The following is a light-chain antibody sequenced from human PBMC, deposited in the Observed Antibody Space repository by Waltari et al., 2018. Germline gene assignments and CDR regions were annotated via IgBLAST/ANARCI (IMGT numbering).Light chain of an antibody. Sequence: QSALTQPASVSGSPGQSITISCSGTDRYVGAYDFVSWYQQHPGKAPHLLLYEVSNRPSGISNRFSASKSGSTASLTISGLQAEDEADYYCSSYTTSSAPGVFGTGTRVTVL. J-gene: IGLJ1*01. CDR3: SSYTTSSAPGV. CDR2: EVS. V-gene: IGLV2-14*01. CDR1: DRYVGAYDF.